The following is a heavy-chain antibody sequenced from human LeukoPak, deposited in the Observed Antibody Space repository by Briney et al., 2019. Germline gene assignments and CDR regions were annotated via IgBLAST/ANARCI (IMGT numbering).Heavy chain of an antibody. CDR1: GGTFSSYA. Sequence: GASVKVSCKASGGTFSSYAISWVRQAPGQGLEWMGGTIPIFGTANYAQKFQGRVTITADESTSTAYMELSSLRSEDTAVYYCAKGIVVVPAYYYYMDVWGKGTTVTVSS. D-gene: IGHD2-2*01. V-gene: IGHV1-69*01. CDR3: AKGIVVVPAYYYYMDV. J-gene: IGHJ6*03. CDR2: TIPIFGTA.